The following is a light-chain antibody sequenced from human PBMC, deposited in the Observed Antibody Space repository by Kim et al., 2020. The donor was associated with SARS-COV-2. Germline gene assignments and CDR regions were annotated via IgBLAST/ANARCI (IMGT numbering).Light chain of an antibody. V-gene: IGLV1-40*01. CDR3: QSYDSSLTARV. CDR2: NNN. J-gene: IGLJ3*02. CDR1: SSNIAAGNG. Sequence: QRVTISCPGSSSNIAAGNGVHWYQQLPGTAPNVIIYNNNNRPSGVPGRFSGSKSGTSASLAITGLQAEDEADYYCQSYDSSLTARVFGGGTKLAVL.